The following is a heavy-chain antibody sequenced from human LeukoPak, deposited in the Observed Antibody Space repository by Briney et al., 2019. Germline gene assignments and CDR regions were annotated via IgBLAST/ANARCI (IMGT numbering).Heavy chain of an antibody. J-gene: IGHJ6*02. CDR1: GSTFSSYA. CDR3: ARDYYGMDV. Sequence: TGGSLRLSCAASGSTFSSYAMHWVRQAPGKGLEWVAVISYDGSNKYYADSVKGRFTISRDNSKNTLYLQMNSLRAEDTAVYYCARDYYGMDVWGQGTTVTVSS. V-gene: IGHV3-30-3*01. CDR2: ISYDGSNK.